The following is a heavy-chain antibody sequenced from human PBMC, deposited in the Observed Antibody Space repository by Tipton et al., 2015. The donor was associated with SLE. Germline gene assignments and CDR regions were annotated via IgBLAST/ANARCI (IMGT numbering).Heavy chain of an antibody. CDR1: GGSISSGAYY. V-gene: IGHV4-61*02. CDR2: LFSSGST. Sequence: TLSLTCTVSGGSISSGAYYWSWIRQPAGKGLEWLGLLFSSGSTHYNPSLKSRVTISLDTAKNQFSLRLSSVTAADTAVYFCARHHSLLRRFDPWGQGTLVTVSS. CDR3: ARHHSLLRRFDP. J-gene: IGHJ5*02. D-gene: IGHD5-12*01.